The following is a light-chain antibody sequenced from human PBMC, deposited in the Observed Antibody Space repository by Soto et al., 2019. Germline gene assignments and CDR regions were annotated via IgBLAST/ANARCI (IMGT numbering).Light chain of an antibody. CDR3: QQYKSYSRT. CDR1: QSIDIW. V-gene: IGKV1-5*03. J-gene: IGKJ1*01. Sequence: DIPMIQSPSTLSASVGDRVSITCRATQSIDIWLAWYQQKPGKAPKVLIYKASILESGVPSRFSGSGSGTEFTLTISSLQPEDFATYYCQQYKSYSRTFGQGTKVEIK. CDR2: KAS.